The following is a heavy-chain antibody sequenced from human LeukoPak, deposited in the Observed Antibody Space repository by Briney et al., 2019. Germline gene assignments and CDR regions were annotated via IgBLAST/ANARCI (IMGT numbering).Heavy chain of an antibody. Sequence: PSETLSLTCAVYGGSFSGYYWSWIRQPPGKGLEWIGEINHSGSTNYNPSLKSRVTISVDTSKNQFSLKLSSVTAADTAVYYCARGANGWFDPWGQGTLVTVSS. CDR3: ARGANGWFDP. V-gene: IGHV4-34*01. J-gene: IGHJ5*02. D-gene: IGHD2-8*01. CDR1: GGSFSGYY. CDR2: INHSGST.